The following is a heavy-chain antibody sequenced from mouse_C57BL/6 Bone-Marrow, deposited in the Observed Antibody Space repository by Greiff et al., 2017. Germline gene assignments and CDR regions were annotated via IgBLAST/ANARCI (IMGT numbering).Heavy chain of an antibody. CDR1: GFNIKDDY. CDR2: IDPDNGDT. J-gene: IGHJ2*01. D-gene: IGHD1-1*01. Sequence: EVQLQQSGAELVRPGASVKLSCTASGFNIKDDYMHWVKQRPEQGLEWIGWIDPDNGDTEYASKFQGKATITADTSSNTAYLQLSSLTSEDTAVYYCTWDYGSSLDYWGQGTTLTVSS. CDR3: TWDYGSSLDY. V-gene: IGHV14-4*01.